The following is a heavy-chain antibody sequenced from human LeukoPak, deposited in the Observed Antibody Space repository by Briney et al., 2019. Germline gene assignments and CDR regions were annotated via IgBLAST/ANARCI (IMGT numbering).Heavy chain of an antibody. V-gene: IGHV1-69*01. CDR2: IIPIFGTA. Sequence: ASVKVSCKASGGTFSSYAISWVRQAPGRGLEWMGGIIPIFGTANYAQKFQGRVTITADESTSTAYMELSSLRSEDTAVYYCASGLSNGFGSGYYTLDYWGQGTLVTVSS. CDR1: GGTFSSYA. J-gene: IGHJ4*02. CDR3: ASGLSNGFGSGYYTLDY. D-gene: IGHD3-3*01.